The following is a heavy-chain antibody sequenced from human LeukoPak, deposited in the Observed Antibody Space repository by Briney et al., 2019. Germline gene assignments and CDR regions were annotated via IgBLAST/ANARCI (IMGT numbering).Heavy chain of an antibody. D-gene: IGHD2-8*01. Sequence: GGSLRLSCAASGFTFSSYGMHWGRQAPGKGLEWVAVISYDGSNKYYADSVKGRFTISRDNSKNTLYLQMNSLRAEDTAVYYCAKVGVWRELDYWGQGTLVTVSS. CDR3: AKVGVWRELDY. CDR2: ISYDGSNK. V-gene: IGHV3-30*18. CDR1: GFTFSSYG. J-gene: IGHJ4*02.